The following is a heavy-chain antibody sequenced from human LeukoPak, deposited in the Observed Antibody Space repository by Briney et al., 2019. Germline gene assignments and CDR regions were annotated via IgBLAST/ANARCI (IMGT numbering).Heavy chain of an antibody. CDR1: GFTFSSDS. CDR3: ARLSGDAFDI. J-gene: IGHJ3*02. CDR2: ISSSSSYI. V-gene: IGHV3-21*01. Sequence: GGSLRLSCAASGFTFSSDSMNWVRQAPGKGLEWVSSISSSSSYIYYADSVKGRFTISRDNAKNSLYLQMNSLRAEDTAVYYCARLSGDAFDIWGQGTMVTVSS. D-gene: IGHD3-10*01.